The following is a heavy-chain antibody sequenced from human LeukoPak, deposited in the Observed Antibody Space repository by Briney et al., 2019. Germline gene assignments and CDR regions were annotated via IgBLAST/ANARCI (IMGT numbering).Heavy chain of an antibody. V-gene: IGHV1-69*01. D-gene: IGHD6-6*01. CDR2: IIPIFGTA. J-gene: IGHJ4*02. CDR1: GGTFSSYA. CDR3: ARGSGSSSPIFDY. Sequence: GASVKVSCKASGGTFSSYAISWVRQAPGRGLEWMGGIIPIFGTANYAQKFQGRVTITADESTSTAYMELSSLRSEDTAVYYCARGSGSSSPIFDYWGQGTLVTVSS.